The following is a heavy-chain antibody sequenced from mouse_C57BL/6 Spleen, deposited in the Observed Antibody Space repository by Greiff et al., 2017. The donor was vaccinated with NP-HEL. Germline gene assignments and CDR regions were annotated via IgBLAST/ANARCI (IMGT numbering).Heavy chain of an antibody. J-gene: IGHJ1*03. CDR2: INPGSGGT. D-gene: IGHD2-1*01. CDR3: ARTLYYYWYFDV. CDR1: GYAFTNYL. Sequence: QVQLQQSGAELVRPGTSVKVSCKASGYAFTNYLIEWVKQRPGQGLEWIGVINPGSGGTNYNEKFKGKATLTADKSSSTAYMQLSSLTSEDSAVYFCARTLYYYWYFDVWGTGTTVTVSS. V-gene: IGHV1-54*01.